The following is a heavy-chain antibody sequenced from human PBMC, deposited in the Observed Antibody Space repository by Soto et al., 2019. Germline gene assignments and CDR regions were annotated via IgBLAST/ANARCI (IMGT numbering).Heavy chain of an antibody. V-gene: IGHV3-33*01. CDR3: AREFWSGPFDY. CDR2: IWYDGSNK. D-gene: IGHD3-3*01. Sequence: GGSLRLFCAASGFTFSSYGMHWVRQAPGKGLEWVAVIWYDGSNKYNADSVKGRFTISRDNSKNTLYLQMNSLRAEDTAVYYCAREFWSGPFDYWGQGTLVTVSS. J-gene: IGHJ4*02. CDR1: GFTFSSYG.